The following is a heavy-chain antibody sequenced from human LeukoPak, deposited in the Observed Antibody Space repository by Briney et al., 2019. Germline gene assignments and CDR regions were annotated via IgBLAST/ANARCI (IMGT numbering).Heavy chain of an antibody. Sequence: SVKVSCKTSGGTFSSYAISWVRQAPGQGLEWMGRIIPIFGTANYAQKFQGRVTITTDESTSTAYMELSSLRSEDTAVYYCARTMYSSSSLAPRYYYYYYYMDVWGKGTTVTVSS. J-gene: IGHJ6*03. CDR3: ARTMYSSSSLAPRYYYYYYYMDV. D-gene: IGHD6-6*01. CDR1: GGTFSSYA. V-gene: IGHV1-69*05. CDR2: IIPIFGTA.